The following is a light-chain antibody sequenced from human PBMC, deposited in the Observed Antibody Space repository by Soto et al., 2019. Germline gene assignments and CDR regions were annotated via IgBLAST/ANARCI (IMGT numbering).Light chain of an antibody. CDR2: GTS. J-gene: IGKJ4*01. V-gene: IGKV3-20*01. CDR1: QYVSTTF. CDR3: QQYGSSPLT. Sequence: EIVLTQSPGTLSLSPGERATLSCRASQYVSTTFFAWYQQKPGQAPRLLIYGTSNRATGIPDRFSGSGSGTDFTLTISRPEPEDFAVYSFQQYGSSPLTFGGGTRMEIK.